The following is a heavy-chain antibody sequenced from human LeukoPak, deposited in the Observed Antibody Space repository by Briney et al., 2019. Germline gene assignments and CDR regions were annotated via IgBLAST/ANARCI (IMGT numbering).Heavy chain of an antibody. J-gene: IGHJ4*02. CDR1: GFTFDNYA. CDR2: ISWNNGSI. D-gene: IGHD1-26*01. CDR3: AKGQGDPSGSWPYFDY. Sequence: PGRSLRLSCAASGFTFDNYAMHWVRQAPGQGLEWVSVISWNNGSIGYADSVKGRFTISRDNAKNSLYLQMNSPRAEDTALYYCAKGQGDPSGSWPYFDYWGQGTLVTVSS. V-gene: IGHV3-9*01.